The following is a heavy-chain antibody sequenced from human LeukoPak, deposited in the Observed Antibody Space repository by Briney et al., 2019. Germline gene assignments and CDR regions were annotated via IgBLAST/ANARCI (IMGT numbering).Heavy chain of an antibody. CDR3: ASYHDYSNFQGAYYLDY. J-gene: IGHJ4*02. D-gene: IGHD4-11*01. Sequence: SETLSLTCTVSGGSISGYYWSWLRQPPGKGLEWIGNIYYSGSTNYNPSLKSRVTISVDTSKNQFSLKLSSVTAADTAVYYCASYHDYSNFQGAYYLDYWGQGTLVTVSS. V-gene: IGHV4-59*08. CDR2: IYYSGST. CDR1: GGSISGYY.